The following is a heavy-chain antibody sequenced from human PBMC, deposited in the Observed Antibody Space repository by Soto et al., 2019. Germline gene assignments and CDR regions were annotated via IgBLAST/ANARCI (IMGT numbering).Heavy chain of an antibody. J-gene: IGHJ6*02. CDR3: ARTYYGSGSYSLYYYYYGMDV. CDR2: IYYSGST. Sequence: SETLSLTCTVSGGSISSYYWSWIRQPPGKGLEWIGYIYYSGSTNYNPSLKSRVTISVDTSKNQFSLKLSSVTAADTAVYYCARTYYGSGSYSLYYYYYGMDVWGQVTTVTVSS. V-gene: IGHV4-59*01. D-gene: IGHD3-10*01. CDR1: GGSISSYY.